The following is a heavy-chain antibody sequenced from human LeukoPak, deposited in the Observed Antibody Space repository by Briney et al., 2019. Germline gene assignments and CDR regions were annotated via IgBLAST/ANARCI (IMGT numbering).Heavy chain of an antibody. CDR2: ISYSGSA. CDR3: ARGGWYLDH. CDR1: GGSVTSSH. Sequence: SETLSLTCSVSGGSVTSSHWSWIRLPPGRGLEWIGYISYSGSADYNPSLKSRVTMSVDTSENLFSLKMSSVTAADTAVYYCARGGWYLDHWGQGTLVTVSS. V-gene: IGHV4-59*02. J-gene: IGHJ4*02. D-gene: IGHD5-12*01.